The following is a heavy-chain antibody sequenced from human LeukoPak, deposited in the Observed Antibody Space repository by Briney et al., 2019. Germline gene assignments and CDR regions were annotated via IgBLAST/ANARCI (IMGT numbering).Heavy chain of an antibody. CDR1: GGTFSSYA. J-gene: IGHJ6*03. CDR3: AREGGGCRLTYYMDV. V-gene: IGHV1-69*06. D-gene: IGHD3-16*01. Sequence: SVKVSCKASGGTFSSYAISWVRQAPGQGLEWMGGIIPIFGTANYAQKFQGRVTITADKSTSTAYMELSSLRSEDTAVYYCAREGGGCRLTYYMDVWGKGTTVTVSS. CDR2: IIPIFGTA.